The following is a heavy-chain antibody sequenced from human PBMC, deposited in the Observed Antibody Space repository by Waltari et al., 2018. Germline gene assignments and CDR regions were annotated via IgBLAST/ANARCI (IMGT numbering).Heavy chain of an antibody. D-gene: IGHD4-17*01. CDR2: ISSSSSTI. CDR1: GFTFSSYS. V-gene: IGHV3-48*01. CDR3: ARDSNYGGNEYYFDY. J-gene: IGHJ4*02. Sequence: EVQLVESGGGLVKPGGSLRLSCAASGFTFSSYSMNWVSQAPGKGLEWVAYISSSSSTIYYADSVKGRFTISRDNAKNSLYLQMNSLRAEDTAVYYCARDSNYGGNEYYFDYWGQGTLVTVSS.